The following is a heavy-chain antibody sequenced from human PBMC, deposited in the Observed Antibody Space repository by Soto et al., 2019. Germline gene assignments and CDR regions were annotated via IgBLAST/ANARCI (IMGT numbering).Heavy chain of an antibody. V-gene: IGHV1-8*01. D-gene: IGHD3-3*01. J-gene: IGHJ5*02. CDR1: GYTFTSYD. CDR3: ARGQIYAFWSGYYRNWCDP. CDR2: MNPNSGNT. Sequence: QVQLVQSGAEVKKPGASVKVSCKASGYTFTSYDINWVRQATGQGLEWMGWMNPNSGNTGYAQKFQGRVTMTRTTSISTAYMELSSLRSEDTAVYYCARGQIYAFWSGYYRNWCDPWGQGTLVTVSS.